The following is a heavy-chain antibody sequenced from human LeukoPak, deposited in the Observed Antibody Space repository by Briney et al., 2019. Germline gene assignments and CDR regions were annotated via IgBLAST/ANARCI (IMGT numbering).Heavy chain of an antibody. CDR3: ARGGRYCSGSNCYADY. J-gene: IGHJ4*02. CDR1: GYTFTGDY. CDR2: INPNSGGT. Sequence: ASVKVSCKGSGYTFTGDYLHWVRQAPGQGLEWMGWINPNSGGTHDAHKFQGRVTMTRDTSINTAYMELSRLRSDDSAVYYCARGGRYCSGSNCYADYWGQGTLVTVSS. D-gene: IGHD2-15*01. V-gene: IGHV1-2*02.